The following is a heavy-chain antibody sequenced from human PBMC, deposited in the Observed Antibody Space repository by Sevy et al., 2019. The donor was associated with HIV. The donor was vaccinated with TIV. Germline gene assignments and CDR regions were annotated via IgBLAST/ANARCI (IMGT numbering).Heavy chain of an antibody. CDR1: EFTFSRYW. CDR3: ARAGPLGDLDHFDR. V-gene: IGHV3-7*03. J-gene: IGHJ4*02. CDR2: INQDGSQK. D-gene: IGHD2-21*01. Sequence: GGSLRLSCATSEFTFSRYWMTWVRQAPGKGLEWVVYINQDGSQKSYVDSVKGRFTISRDNSKNSLFLQMNSLRAGDTAVYYCARAGPLGDLDHFDRWGQGTLVTVSS.